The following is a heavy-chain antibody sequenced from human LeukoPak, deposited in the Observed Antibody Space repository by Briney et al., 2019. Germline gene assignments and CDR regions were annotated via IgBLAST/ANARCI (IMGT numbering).Heavy chain of an antibody. CDR3: ARDRYYDSSGYHISEYYFDY. J-gene: IGHJ4*02. CDR1: GGTFSSYA. CDR2: IIPIFGTA. D-gene: IGHD3-22*01. V-gene: IGHV1-69*05. Sequence: SVKVSCKASGGTFSSYAISWVRQAPGQGLEWMGGIIPIFGTANYAQKFQGRVTITTDESTSATYMELSSLRSEDTAVYYCARDRYYDSSGYHISEYYFDYWGQGTLVTVSS.